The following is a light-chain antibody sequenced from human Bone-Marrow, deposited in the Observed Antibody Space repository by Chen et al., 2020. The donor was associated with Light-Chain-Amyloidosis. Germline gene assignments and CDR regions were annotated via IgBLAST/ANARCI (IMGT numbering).Light chain of an antibody. Sequence: SYVLTQPSSVSVAPGQTATIACGGNNIGSTSVHWYQQTPGQAPLLVVYDDSDRPSGIPERVSGSNSGNTATLTSSRVEAGDEAGYYCQVWDRSSDRPVFGGGTKLTVL. CDR3: QVWDRSSDRPV. J-gene: IGLJ3*02. CDR2: DDS. CDR1: NIGSTS. V-gene: IGLV3-21*02.